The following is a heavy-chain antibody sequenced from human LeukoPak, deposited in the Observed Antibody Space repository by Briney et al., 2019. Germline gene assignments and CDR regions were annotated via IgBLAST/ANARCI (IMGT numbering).Heavy chain of an antibody. CDR1: GFTFSGST. CDR3: ARDHYHKIHSVMVTAPDY. J-gene: IGHJ4*02. D-gene: IGHD2-21*02. Sequence: GGSLRLSCAASGFTFSGSTMHWVRQAPGEGLEWMGIINPTGGSTSYAQKFQGRVTMTRDTSTSTVYMELSSLRSEDTAVYYCARDHYHKIHSVMVTAPDYWGQGTLVIVSS. V-gene: IGHV1-46*01. CDR2: INPTGGST.